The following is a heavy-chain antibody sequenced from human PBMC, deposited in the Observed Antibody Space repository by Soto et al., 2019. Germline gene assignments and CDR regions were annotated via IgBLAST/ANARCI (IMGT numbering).Heavy chain of an antibody. D-gene: IGHD2-2*01. CDR2: ISYDGSNK. CDR3: ARDALGYCSSTSCLLPYNWFDP. J-gene: IGHJ5*02. V-gene: IGHV3-30-3*01. Sequence: PGGSLRLSCAASGFTFSSYAMHWVRQAPGKGLEWVAVISYDGSNKYYADSVKGRFTISRDNSKNTLYLQMNSLRAEDTAVYYCARDALGYCSSTSCLLPYNWFDPWGQGTLVTVSS. CDR1: GFTFSSYA.